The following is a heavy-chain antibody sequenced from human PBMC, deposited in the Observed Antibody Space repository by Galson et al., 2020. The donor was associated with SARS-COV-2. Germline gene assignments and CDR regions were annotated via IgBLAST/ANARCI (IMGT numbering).Heavy chain of an antibody. Sequence: GVSLKISCVASACTFTNAWMSWDRQAPGKGLAWVGRAKSKTAGGTTAYAAPVKGRFIISRDDSKNTLYLQMDSLKTADTAVYYCTWTTVTLQWDFWGQGTQVTVSS. J-gene: IGHJ4*02. V-gene: IGHV3-15*01. CDR1: ACTFTNAW. D-gene: IGHD4-17*01. CDR2: AKSKTAGGTT. CDR3: TWTTVTLQWDF.